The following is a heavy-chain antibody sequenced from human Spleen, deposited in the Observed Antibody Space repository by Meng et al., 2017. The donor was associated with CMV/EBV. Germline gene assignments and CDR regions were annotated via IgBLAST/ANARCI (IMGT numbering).Heavy chain of an antibody. CDR3: SRENSGLDS. Sequence: GGSLRLSCAASGFTFSSYSMNWVRQAPGKGLEWVANMNPHGSERNYVDSVKGRFIISRDSAKNSLYLQLNSLRVEDTAVYYCSRENSGLDSWGQGTLVTVSS. V-gene: IGHV3-7*01. CDR1: GFTFSSYS. J-gene: IGHJ5*01. CDR2: MNPHGSER.